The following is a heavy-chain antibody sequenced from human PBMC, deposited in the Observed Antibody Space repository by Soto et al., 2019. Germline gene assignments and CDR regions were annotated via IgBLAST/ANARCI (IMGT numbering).Heavy chain of an antibody. Sequence: SETLSLTCTVSGGSIRRGGYYWSWIRQHPGKGLEWIGYIYYSGSTYYNPSLKSRVTTSVDTSKNQFSLKLSSVTAADTAVYYCASMVRGVITYYFDYWGQGTLVTVSS. V-gene: IGHV4-31*03. J-gene: IGHJ4*02. CDR2: IYYSGST. D-gene: IGHD3-10*01. CDR1: GGSIRRGGYY. CDR3: ASMVRGVITYYFDY.